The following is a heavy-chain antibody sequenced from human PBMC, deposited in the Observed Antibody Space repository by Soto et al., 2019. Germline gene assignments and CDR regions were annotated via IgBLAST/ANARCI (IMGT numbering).Heavy chain of an antibody. CDR2: VYWNDDK. Sequence: QITLKESGLTLVKPTQTVTLTCTVSGVSLSTNGVAVGWIRQPPGKPLEWLAIVYWNDDKRYSPSLESRLTIAREAYKNQVILIRTIMDPVDTATYYCAHRHFNKVAYFDYWGQGTLVTVSS. V-gene: IGHV2-5*01. CDR3: AHRHFNKVAYFDY. CDR1: GVSLSTNGVA. J-gene: IGHJ4*02.